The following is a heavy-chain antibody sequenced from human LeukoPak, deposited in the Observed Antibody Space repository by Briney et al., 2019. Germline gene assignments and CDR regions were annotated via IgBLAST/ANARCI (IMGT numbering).Heavy chain of an antibody. CDR1: GYTFTSYD. Sequence: ASVKVSCKASGYTFTSYDINWVRQATGQGLEWMGWMNPNSGNTGYAQKFQGRVTMARNTSISTAYMELSSLRSEDTAVYYCARDQPPFRYSSSFNWFDPWGQGTLVTVSS. J-gene: IGHJ5*02. V-gene: IGHV1-8*01. CDR2: MNPNSGNT. CDR3: ARDQPPFRYSSSFNWFDP. D-gene: IGHD6-13*01.